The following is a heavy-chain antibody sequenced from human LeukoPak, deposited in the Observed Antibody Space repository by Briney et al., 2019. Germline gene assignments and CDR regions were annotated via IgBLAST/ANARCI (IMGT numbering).Heavy chain of an antibody. Sequence: SETLSLTCIVSGGSISSYYWSWIRQPPGKGLEWIGYIYYSGSTNYNPSLKSRVTISVDTSRSQFSLRLSSVTAADTAVYYCARHGNIAVQPDASKAFHIWGQGTMVTVSS. D-gene: IGHD2-2*01. V-gene: IGHV4-59*08. CDR3: ARHGNIAVQPDASKAFHI. J-gene: IGHJ3*02. CDR1: GGSISSYY. CDR2: IYYSGST.